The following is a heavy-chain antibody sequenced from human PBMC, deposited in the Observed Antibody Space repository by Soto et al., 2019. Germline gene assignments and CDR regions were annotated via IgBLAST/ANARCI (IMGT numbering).Heavy chain of an antibody. V-gene: IGHV3-15*01. CDR2: IKSKTDGGTT. CDR3: TTASSGLPPWYFDL. J-gene: IGHJ2*01. D-gene: IGHD6-19*01. Sequence: GGSLRLSCAASGFTFSNAWMSWVRQAPGKGLEWVGRIKSKTDGGTTDYAAPVKGRFTISRDYSKNTLYLQMNSLKTEDTAVYYCTTASSGLPPWYFDLWGRGTLVTVSS. CDR1: GFTFSNAW.